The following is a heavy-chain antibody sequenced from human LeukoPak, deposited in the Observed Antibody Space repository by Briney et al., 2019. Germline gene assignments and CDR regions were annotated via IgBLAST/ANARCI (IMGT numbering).Heavy chain of an antibody. V-gene: IGHV3-48*03. CDR2: ISAGVTAM. CDR3: VRGGYCSGGTCYPFNAFDI. D-gene: IGHD2-15*01. CDR1: GFMFRNHE. J-gene: IGHJ3*02. Sequence: PGGSLRLSCAASGFMFRNHEMNWVRQAPGKGLEWVSYISAGVTAMYYTDSVKGRFTISRDNAKNSLALQMNSLRAEDTAVYYCVRGGYCSGGTCYPFNAFDIWGQGTMVTVSP.